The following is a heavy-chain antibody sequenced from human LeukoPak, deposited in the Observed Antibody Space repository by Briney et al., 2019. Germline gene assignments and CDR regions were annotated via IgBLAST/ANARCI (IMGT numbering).Heavy chain of an antibody. CDR3: ARDHGQAATFYGSGRSYYYGMDV. D-gene: IGHD3-10*01. CDR2: IYYSGST. V-gene: IGHV4-39*07. CDR1: GGSISSSSYY. J-gene: IGHJ6*02. Sequence: SETLSLTCTVSGGSISSSSYYWGWIRQPPGKGLEWIGSIYYSGSTYYNPSLKSRVTISVDTSKNQFSLKLSSVTAADTAVYYCARDHGQAATFYGSGRSYYYGMDVWGQGTTVTVSS.